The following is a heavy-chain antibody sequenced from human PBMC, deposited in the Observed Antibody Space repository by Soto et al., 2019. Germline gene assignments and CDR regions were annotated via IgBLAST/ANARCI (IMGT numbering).Heavy chain of an antibody. Sequence: SETLSLTCTVSGGSISSGGYYWSWIRQHPGKGLEWIGYIYYSGSTYYNPSLKSRVTISVDTSKNQFSLKLSSVTAADTAVYYCASSGPSRLWFGELFYWGQGTLVTVSS. CDR1: GGSISSGGYY. CDR3: ASSGPSRLWFGELFY. J-gene: IGHJ4*02. V-gene: IGHV4-31*03. CDR2: IYYSGST. D-gene: IGHD3-10*01.